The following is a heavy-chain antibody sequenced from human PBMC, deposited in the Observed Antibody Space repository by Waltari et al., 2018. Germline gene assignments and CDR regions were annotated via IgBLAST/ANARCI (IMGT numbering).Heavy chain of an antibody. D-gene: IGHD1-1*01. CDR1: GGTFSRDA. V-gene: IGHV1-69*01. Sequence: QVQLVQSGAEVKKPGSSVKVSCKASGGTFSRDAISWVRQAPGQGLEWMGGSIPIFATANYAQKFQGRVTITADESTSTAYMELSSLRSEDTAVYYCARGSVWNDVGWFDPWGQGTLVTVSS. CDR3: ARGSVWNDVGWFDP. J-gene: IGHJ5*02. CDR2: SIPIFATA.